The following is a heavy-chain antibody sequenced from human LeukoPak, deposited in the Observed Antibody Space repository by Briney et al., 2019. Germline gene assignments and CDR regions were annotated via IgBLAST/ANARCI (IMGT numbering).Heavy chain of an antibody. J-gene: IGHJ3*02. CDR2: INTDESST. Sequence: GGSLRLSCAASGFTFSSYWMHWVRQAPGKGLVWISRINTDESSTSYADSVKGRFTISRDNAKNTLYPQMNSLRAEDTAVYYCAREAIVGATTDAFDIWGQGTMVTVSS. CDR1: GFTFSSYW. CDR3: AREAIVGATTDAFDI. V-gene: IGHV3-74*01. D-gene: IGHD1-26*01.